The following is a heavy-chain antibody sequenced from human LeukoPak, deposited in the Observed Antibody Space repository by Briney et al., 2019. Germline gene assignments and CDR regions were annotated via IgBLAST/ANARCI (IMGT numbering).Heavy chain of an antibody. CDR3: ARGREYDSLFAP. CDR2: IYHSGST. Sequence: RPSQTLSLTCAVSGGSISSGGYSWSWIRRPPGKGLEWIGYIYHSGSTYYNPSLKSRVTISVDRSKNQFSLKLSSVTAADTAVYYCARGREYDSLFAPWGQGILVTVSS. CDR1: GGSISSGGYS. D-gene: IGHD3-3*01. V-gene: IGHV4-30-2*01. J-gene: IGHJ5*02.